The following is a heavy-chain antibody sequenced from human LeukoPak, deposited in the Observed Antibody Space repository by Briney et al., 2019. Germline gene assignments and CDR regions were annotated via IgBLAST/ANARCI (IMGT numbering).Heavy chain of an antibody. J-gene: IGHJ3*02. CDR3: ARQVGAAGKAFDI. CDR1: GFTFSSYE. Sequence: GGSLRLSCAASGFTFSSYEMNWVRQAPGKGLEWVSYISSSNTIYYAESVKGRFTISRDNAKNSLYLQMNSLRAEDTAVYYCARQVGAAGKAFDIWGQGTMVTVSS. CDR2: ISSSNTI. V-gene: IGHV3-48*03. D-gene: IGHD1-26*01.